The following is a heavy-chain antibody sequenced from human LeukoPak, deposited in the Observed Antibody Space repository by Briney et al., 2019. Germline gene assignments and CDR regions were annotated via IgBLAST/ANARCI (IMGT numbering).Heavy chain of an antibody. D-gene: IGHD2-8*01. V-gene: IGHV1-46*01. CDR3: ARELIPSHIPPYGMDV. CDR2: INPSGGST. J-gene: IGHJ6*02. CDR1: GYTFTSYY. Sequence: GASVKVSCKASGYTFTSYYMNWVRQAPGQGLEWMGIINPSGGSTSYAQKFQGRVTMTRDTSTSTVYMELSSLRSETTAVYYCARELIPSHIPPYGMDVWGQGATVTVSS.